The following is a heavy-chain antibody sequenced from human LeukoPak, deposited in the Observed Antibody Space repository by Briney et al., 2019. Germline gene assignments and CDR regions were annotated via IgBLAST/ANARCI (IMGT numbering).Heavy chain of an antibody. CDR3: ARGYSSSWQLFDY. Sequence: GGSLRLSCAASGFTFSDYYMSRIRQAPGKGLEWVSYISSSGSTIYYADSVKGRFTISRDNAKNSLYLQMNSLRAEDTAVYYCARGYSSSWQLFDYWGQGTLVTVSS. V-gene: IGHV3-11*01. CDR1: GFTFSDYY. CDR2: ISSSGSTI. J-gene: IGHJ4*02. D-gene: IGHD6-13*01.